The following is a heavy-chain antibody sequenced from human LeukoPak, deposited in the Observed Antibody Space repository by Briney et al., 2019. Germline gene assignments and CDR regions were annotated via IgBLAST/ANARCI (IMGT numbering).Heavy chain of an antibody. Sequence: PSETLSLTCTVSGGSISSYYWSWLRQPAGKGLEWIGRIYTSGSTNYNPSLKSRVTMSVDTSKNQFSLKLSSVTAADTAVYYCARPSHSGYLDGGAFDIWGQGTMVTVSS. CDR3: ARPSHSGYLDGGAFDI. J-gene: IGHJ3*02. CDR2: IYTSGST. V-gene: IGHV4-4*07. CDR1: GGSISSYY. D-gene: IGHD6-25*01.